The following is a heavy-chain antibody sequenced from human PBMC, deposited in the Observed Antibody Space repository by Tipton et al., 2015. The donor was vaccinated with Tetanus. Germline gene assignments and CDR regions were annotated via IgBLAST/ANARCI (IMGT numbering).Heavy chain of an antibody. CDR1: GGSLSRYY. V-gene: IGHV4-34*01. J-gene: IGHJ4*02. Sequence: LSLTCAVYGGSLSRYYWTWIRQPPGKGLEWIGEVDDSGSTNYSPSLKSRVTISLDTSKNEFSLTLSSVTAADTAVYYCARAGMVTDDRSKFDSWGQGSLVSVSS. D-gene: IGHD2-21*02. CDR2: VDDSGST. CDR3: ARAGMVTDDRSKFDS.